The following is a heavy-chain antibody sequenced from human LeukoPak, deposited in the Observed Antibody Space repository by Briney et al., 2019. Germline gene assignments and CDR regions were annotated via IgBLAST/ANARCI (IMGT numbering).Heavy chain of an antibody. J-gene: IGHJ5*02. CDR2: ITGSGGNT. V-gene: IGHV3-23*01. Sequence: PGGSLRLSCAASGFTFSSYAMSWGRQAPGKGLEWVSLITGSGGNTYSADSVKGRFTISRDNSKNTLYLQMSSLRAEDTAIYYCAQGTPTGYGTSWFDHWGQGTLVTVSS. D-gene: IGHD1-14*01. CDR1: GFTFSSYA. CDR3: AQGTPTGYGTSWFDH.